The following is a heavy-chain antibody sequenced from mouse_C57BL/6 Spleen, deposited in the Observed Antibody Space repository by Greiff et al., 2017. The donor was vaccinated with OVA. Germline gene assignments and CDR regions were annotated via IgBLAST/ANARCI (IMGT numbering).Heavy chain of an antibody. CDR3: ARGNYYGSSYVSYWYFDV. Sequence: EVQLQESGPELVKPGASVKISCKASGYSFTDYNMNWVKQSNGKSLEWIGVINPNYGTTSYNQKFKGKATLTVDQSSSTAYMQLNSLTSEDSAVYYCARGNYYGSSYVSYWYFDVWGTGTTVTVSS. V-gene: IGHV1-39*01. D-gene: IGHD1-1*01. J-gene: IGHJ1*03. CDR1: GYSFTDYN. CDR2: INPNYGTT.